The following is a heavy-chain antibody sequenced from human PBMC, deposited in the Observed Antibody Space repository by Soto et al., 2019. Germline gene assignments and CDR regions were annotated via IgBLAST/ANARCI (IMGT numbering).Heavy chain of an antibody. CDR2: IIPLFGTA. CDR1: GGVFNTYG. V-gene: IGHV1-69*12. Sequence: QVQLVQSGAEVKKPGSSVKVSCKTSGGVFNTYGINGVRQAPGQGLEWMGGIIPLFGTAKYAQKFQGRVTITADESTTTAYMELSSLKSEDTAMYYCARDLDWGQGTLVTVSS. J-gene: IGHJ4*02. CDR3: ARDLD.